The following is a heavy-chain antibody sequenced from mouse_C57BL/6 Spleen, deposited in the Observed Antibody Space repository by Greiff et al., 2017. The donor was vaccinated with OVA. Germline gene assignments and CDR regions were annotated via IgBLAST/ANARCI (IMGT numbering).Heavy chain of an antibody. D-gene: IGHD1-1*01. Sequence: EVKLMESGGGLVKPGGSLKLSCAASGFTFSDYGMHWVRQAPEKGLEWVAYISSGSSTIYYADTVKGRFTISRDNAKNTLFLQMTSLRSEDTAMYYCARPVYGGYFDVWGTGTTVTVSS. V-gene: IGHV5-17*01. J-gene: IGHJ1*03. CDR2: ISSGSSTI. CDR1: GFTFSDYG. CDR3: ARPVYGGYFDV.